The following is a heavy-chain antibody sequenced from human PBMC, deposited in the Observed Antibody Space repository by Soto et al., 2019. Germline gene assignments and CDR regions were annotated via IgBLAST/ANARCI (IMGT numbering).Heavy chain of an antibody. CDR3: AKDYNYSHVGLGMDV. D-gene: IGHD1-1*01. CDR1: GFAFSSYA. V-gene: IGHV3-23*01. CDR2: ITGSGGNA. J-gene: IGHJ6*02. Sequence: GGSLRLSCAASGFAFSSYALTWVRQAPGKGLEWVSGITGSGGNAYYADSVKGRFSISRDKSKSTVYLQMNSLRAEDTAIYYCAKDYNYSHVGLGMDVWGQGTTVTVSS.